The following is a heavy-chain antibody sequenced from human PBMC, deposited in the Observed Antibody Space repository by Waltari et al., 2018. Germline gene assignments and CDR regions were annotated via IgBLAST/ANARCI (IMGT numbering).Heavy chain of an antibody. CDR2: IYWNDDK. D-gene: IGHD3-16*01. CDR1: GFSLSTSGVG. V-gene: IGHV2-5*01. Sequence: QITLKESGPTLVKPTQTLTLTCPFSGFSLSTSGVGVGWLRQPPGKALEWLALIYWNDDKRYSPSLKSRLTITKDTSKNQVVLTMTNMDPVDTATYYCAHSYVPRFHDAFDIWGQGTMVTVSS. CDR3: AHSYVPRFHDAFDI. J-gene: IGHJ3*02.